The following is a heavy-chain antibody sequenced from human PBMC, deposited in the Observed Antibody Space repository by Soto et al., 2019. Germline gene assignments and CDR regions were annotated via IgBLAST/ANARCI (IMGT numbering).Heavy chain of an antibody. J-gene: IGHJ4*02. Sequence: SETLSLTCSVSGASISDYCWTWVRQPPGKGLEWIGYLYYSGTTNYNPSLMSRVTMLLDTSKSQFSLQLTSVTAADTAVYFCARVRRANGYFYLDSWGQGALVTVSS. V-gene: IGHV4-59*12. CDR3: ARVRRANGYFYLDS. D-gene: IGHD5-18*01. CDR2: LYYSGTT. CDR1: GASISDYC.